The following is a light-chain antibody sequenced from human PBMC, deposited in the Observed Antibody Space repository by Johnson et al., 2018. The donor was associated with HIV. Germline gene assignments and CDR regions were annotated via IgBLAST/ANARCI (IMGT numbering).Light chain of an antibody. CDR3: GTWDTILQTFV. J-gene: IGLJ1*01. CDR2: AND. Sequence: QSILTQPPSVSAAPGQKVTISCSGSSSNIGNNDVSWYQRLPGTAPKVLISANDKRPSGIPDRFSGSKSGPSATLATAALQTEYADDFFCGTWDTILQTFVFGTGTEVSVL. CDR1: SSNIGNND. V-gene: IGLV1-51*01.